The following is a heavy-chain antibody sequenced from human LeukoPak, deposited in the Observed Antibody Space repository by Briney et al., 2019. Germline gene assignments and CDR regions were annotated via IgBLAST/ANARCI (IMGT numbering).Heavy chain of an antibody. CDR1: GFTFSSYA. D-gene: IGHD2-2*01. Sequence: PGGSLRLSCAASGFTFSSYAMSWVRQAPGKGLEWVSAISGSGGSTYYADSVKGRFAISRDNSKNTLYLQMNSLRAEDTAVYYCAKEGIYCSSTSCIDYWGQGTLVTVSS. CDR3: AKEGIYCSSTSCIDY. V-gene: IGHV3-23*01. CDR2: ISGSGGST. J-gene: IGHJ4*02.